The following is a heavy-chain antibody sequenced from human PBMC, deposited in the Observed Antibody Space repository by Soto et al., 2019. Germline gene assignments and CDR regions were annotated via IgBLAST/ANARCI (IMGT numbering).Heavy chain of an antibody. J-gene: IGHJ3*02. CDR1: GFTFSSYA. V-gene: IGHV3-30-3*01. D-gene: IGHD5-18*01. Sequence: QVQLVESGGGVVQPGRSLRLSCAASGFTFSSYAMHWVRQAPGKGLEWVAVISYDGRNKYYADSVKGRFTISRDNSKNPLYLQMNSLRAEDTAVYYCARDPGSYFDAFDIWGQGTMVTVSS. CDR3: ARDPGSYFDAFDI. CDR2: ISYDGRNK.